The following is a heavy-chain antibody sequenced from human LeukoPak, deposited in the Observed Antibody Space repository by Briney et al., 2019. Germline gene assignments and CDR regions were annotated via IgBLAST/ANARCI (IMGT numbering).Heavy chain of an antibody. V-gene: IGHV1-18*01. D-gene: IGHD3-10*01. CDR3: ARYVVYGSGKYYFDY. J-gene: IGHJ4*02. CDR1: GYTFTSYG. Sequence: ASVKVSCKASGYTFTSYGISWVRQAPGQGLEWMGWISAYNGNTNYAQKLQGRVTMTTDTSTSTAYMELRSLRSDDTAVYYCARYVVYGSGKYYFDYWGQGTLVTVSS. CDR2: ISAYNGNT.